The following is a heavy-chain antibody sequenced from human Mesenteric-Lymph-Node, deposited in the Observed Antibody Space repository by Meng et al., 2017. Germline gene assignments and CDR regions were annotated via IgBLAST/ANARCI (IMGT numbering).Heavy chain of an antibody. Sequence: GGSLRLSCAASGFTFSSYWMHWVRQAPGKGLVWVSRINSDGSSTSYADSVKGRFTISRDNAKNSLYLQMNSLRAEDTAVYYCARDWNYGSTFYDYWGQGTLVTVSS. CDR2: INSDGSST. V-gene: IGHV3-74*01. CDR1: GFTFSSYW. CDR3: ARDWNYGSTFYDY. J-gene: IGHJ4*02. D-gene: IGHD1-7*01.